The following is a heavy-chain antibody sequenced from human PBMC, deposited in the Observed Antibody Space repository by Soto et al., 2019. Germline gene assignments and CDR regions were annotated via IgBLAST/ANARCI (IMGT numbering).Heavy chain of an antibody. J-gene: IGHJ4*02. D-gene: IGHD6-13*01. CDR3: ARAYSSPWYIFEY. CDR1: GFTFNTYA. V-gene: IGHV3-23*01. CDR2: ISGSGGST. Sequence: EVQLLESGGGLVQPGGSLRLSCAASGFTFNTYAMSWVRQAPGEGLEWVSGISGSGGSTYYADSVKGRFTISRDNSKNPLYLQMNSLRAEDTAVYYGARAYSSPWYIFEYWGQGTLVTVSS.